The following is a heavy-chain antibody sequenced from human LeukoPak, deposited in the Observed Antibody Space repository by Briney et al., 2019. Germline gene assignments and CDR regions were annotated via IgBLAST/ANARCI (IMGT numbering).Heavy chain of an antibody. J-gene: IGHJ4*02. CDR3: ARGCSSTSCSS. CDR2: ISGYNSNT. D-gene: IGHD2-2*01. Sequence: ASVKVSCKASGYTFTTYGISWVRQAPGQGLEWMGWISGYNSNTYYAQNLRGRVTMTTDTSTSTAYMELRSLRSDDTAVYYCARGCSSTSCSSWGQGTLVTVSS. V-gene: IGHV1-18*01. CDR1: GYTFTTYG.